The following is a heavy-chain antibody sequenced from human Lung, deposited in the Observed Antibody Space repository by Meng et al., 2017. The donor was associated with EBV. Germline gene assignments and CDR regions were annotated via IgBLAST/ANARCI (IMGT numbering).Heavy chain of an antibody. V-gene: IGHV1-2*06. CDR2: INPNSGGT. Sequence: QVQLVQSGAEVKKPXXSVKVXCKASGYTFTGYYMHWVRQAPGQGLEWMGRINPNSGGTNYAQKFQGRVTITRDTSASTAYMELSSLRSEDTAVYYCVRAWDSGDSFDSFPNYWGQGTRVTVSS. D-gene: IGHD2-21*02. CDR1: GYTFTGYY. J-gene: IGHJ4*02. CDR3: VRAWDSGDSFDSFPNY.